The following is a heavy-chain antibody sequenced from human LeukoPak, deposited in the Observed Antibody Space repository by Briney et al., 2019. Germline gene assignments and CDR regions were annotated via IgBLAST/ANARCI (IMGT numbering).Heavy chain of an antibody. J-gene: IGHJ6*03. CDR1: GGSISSGSYY. V-gene: IGHV4-61*02. CDR3: ALSFWSGPEAGYYYYYMDV. CDR2: IYTSGST. D-gene: IGHD3-3*01. Sequence: SETLSLTCTVSGGSISSGSYYWSWIRQPAGKGLEWIGRIYTSGSTNYNPSLKSRVTISVDTSKNQFSLKLSSVTAADTAVYYYALSFWSGPEAGYYYYYMDVWGKGTTVTVSS.